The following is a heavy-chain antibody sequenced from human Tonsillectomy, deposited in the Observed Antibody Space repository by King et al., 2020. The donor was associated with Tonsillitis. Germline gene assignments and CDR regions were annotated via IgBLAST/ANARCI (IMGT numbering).Heavy chain of an antibody. D-gene: IGHD3-16*01. CDR1: GFTFSYHW. V-gene: IGHV3-7*01. CDR3: ARIEQEMWGIYSYYMDV. J-gene: IGHJ6*03. Sequence: QLVQSGGGLVQPGGSLRLSCAASGFTFSYHWMSWVRQAPGKGLEWVANINQDGNTIYYVDAVKGRFTISRDNAKTSQYLQMNSLRAEDTAVYYCARIEQEMWGIYSYYMDVWGKGTTVTVSS. CDR2: INQDGNTI.